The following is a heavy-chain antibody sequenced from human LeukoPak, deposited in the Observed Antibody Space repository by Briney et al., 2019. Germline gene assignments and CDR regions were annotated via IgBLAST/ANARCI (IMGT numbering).Heavy chain of an antibody. D-gene: IGHD3-3*01. V-gene: IGHV4-34*01. CDR1: GGSFSGYY. J-gene: IGHJ6*02. Sequence: PSETLSLTCAVYGGSFSGYYWSWIRQPPGKGLEWIGEINHSGSTNYNPSLKSRVTISVDTSKNQFSLKLSSVTAADTAVYYCARGKELRFLEWSRPLYYYGMDVWGQGTTVTVSS. CDR2: INHSGST. CDR3: ARGKELRFLEWSRPLYYYGMDV.